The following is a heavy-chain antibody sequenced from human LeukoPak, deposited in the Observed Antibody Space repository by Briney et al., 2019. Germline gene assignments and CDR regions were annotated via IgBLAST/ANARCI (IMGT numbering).Heavy chain of an antibody. Sequence: ASVKVSCKASGYTFTSYDINWVRQATGQGLEWMGWINPNSGGTNYAQKFQGRVTMTRDTSISTAYMELSRLRSDDTAVYYCAREASTANFDYWGQGTLVTVSS. D-gene: IGHD5-18*01. CDR1: GYTFTSYD. J-gene: IGHJ4*02. CDR2: INPNSGGT. V-gene: IGHV1-2*02. CDR3: AREASTANFDY.